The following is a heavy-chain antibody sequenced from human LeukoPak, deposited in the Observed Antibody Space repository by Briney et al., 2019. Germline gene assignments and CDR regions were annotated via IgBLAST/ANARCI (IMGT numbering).Heavy chain of an antibody. CDR2: INPNFGTP. CDR3: ARGTSLDAFDI. V-gene: IGHV1-69*01. D-gene: IGHD2-2*01. Sequence: SVKVSXKASGGTFSSYAISWVRPAPGQGLEWIGGINPNFGTPNYAQKFQGRVTITADESTSTAYMELSSLRSEDTAVYYCARGTSLDAFDIWGQGTMVTVSS. J-gene: IGHJ3*02. CDR1: GGTFSSYA.